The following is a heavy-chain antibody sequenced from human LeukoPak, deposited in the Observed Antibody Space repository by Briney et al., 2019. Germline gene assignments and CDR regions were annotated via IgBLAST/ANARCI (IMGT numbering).Heavy chain of an antibody. V-gene: IGHV3-20*04. CDR1: GFTFDDYG. CDR2: INWNGGST. J-gene: IGHJ5*02. Sequence: WPGGSLRLSCAASGFTFDDYGMSWVRHAPGKGLEWVSGINWNGGSTGYADSVKGRFTISRDNAKNSLYLKMNSLRAEDTAVYYCAKESTVTLGNVNWFDPWGQGTLVTVSS. CDR3: AKESTVTLGNVNWFDP. D-gene: IGHD4-17*01.